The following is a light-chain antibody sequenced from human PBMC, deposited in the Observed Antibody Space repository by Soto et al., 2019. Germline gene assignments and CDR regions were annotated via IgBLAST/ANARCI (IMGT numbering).Light chain of an antibody. CDR3: VAWDDSLSGPV. Sequence: QSVLTQPPSASGTPGQRVSISCSGTNSNIGGNYVYWYQHVPGKAPKLLISLNNQRPSGVPDRFSGSKSGTSASLAISGLRSEDEAHYYCVAWDDSLSGPVFGGGTKVTVL. J-gene: IGLJ2*01. CDR2: LNN. CDR1: NSNIGGNY. V-gene: IGLV1-47*02.